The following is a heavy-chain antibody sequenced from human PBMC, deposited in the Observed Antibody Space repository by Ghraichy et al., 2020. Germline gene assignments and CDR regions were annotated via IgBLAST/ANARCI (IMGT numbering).Heavy chain of an antibody. CDR3: ARSRGTGTRWFDP. V-gene: IGHV3-53*01. D-gene: IGHD1-7*01. CDR2: IYSGGST. Sequence: GGSLRLSCAASGFTVSSNYMSWVRQAPGKGLEWVSVIYSGGSTYYADSVKGRFTISRDNSKNTLYLQMNSLRAEDTAVYYCARSRGTGTRWFDPWGQGTLVTVSS. J-gene: IGHJ5*02. CDR1: GFTVSSNY.